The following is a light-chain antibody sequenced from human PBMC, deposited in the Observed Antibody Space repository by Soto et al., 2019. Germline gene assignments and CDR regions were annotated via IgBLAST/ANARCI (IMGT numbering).Light chain of an antibody. Sequence: DVVMTQSPDSLAVSLVERASINCTSSQSVLYSSANKDYIAWYQQKPGQPPKLLIYWASTRQSGVPERFSGSGSGTDFTLPITSLQAGHVPPSYCQQYHSTPITFGQGTRLEI. CDR2: WAS. CDR3: QQYHSTPIT. CDR1: QSVLYSSANKDY. J-gene: IGKJ5*01. V-gene: IGKV4-1*01.